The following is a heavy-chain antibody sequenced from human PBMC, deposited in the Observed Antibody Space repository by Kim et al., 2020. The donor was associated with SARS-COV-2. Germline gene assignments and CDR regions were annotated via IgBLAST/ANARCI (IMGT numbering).Heavy chain of an antibody. CDR2: ISSSSSYI. J-gene: IGHJ6*02. D-gene: IGHD2-21*02. V-gene: IGHV3-21*01. Sequence: GGSLRLSCAASGFTFSSYSMNWVRQAPGKGLEWVSSISSSSSYIYYADSVKGRFTISRDNAKNSLYLQMNSLRAEDTAVYYCARVPRVTATYYYYGMDVWGQGTTVTVSS. CDR1: GFTFSSYS. CDR3: ARVPRVTATYYYYGMDV.